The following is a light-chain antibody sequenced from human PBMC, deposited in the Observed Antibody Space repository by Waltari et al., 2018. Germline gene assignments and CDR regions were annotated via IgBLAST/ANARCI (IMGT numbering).Light chain of an antibody. J-gene: IGKJ5*01. Sequence: EIVLTQSPATLSLSPGERATLSCRASQCVSSYLVWYQQKPGQAPRLLIYDASNRATGIPARFSGSGSGTDFTLTISSLGPEDFAVYYCQQRSNWPITVGQGTRLEI. CDR3: QQRSNWPIT. CDR1: QCVSSY. CDR2: DAS. V-gene: IGKV3-11*01.